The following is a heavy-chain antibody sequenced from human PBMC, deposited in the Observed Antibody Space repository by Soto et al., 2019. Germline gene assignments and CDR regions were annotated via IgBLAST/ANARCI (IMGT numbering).Heavy chain of an antibody. V-gene: IGHV4-59*01. J-gene: IGHJ4*02. CDR2: IYYSGST. Sequence: SETLSLTCTVSGGSISSYYWSWIRQPPGKGLEWIGYIYYSGSTNYNPSLKSRVTISVDTSKNQFSLKLSSVTAADTAVYYCARHTEYPGPDYWGQGTLVTVSS. CDR1: GGSISSYY. CDR3: ARHTEYPGPDY.